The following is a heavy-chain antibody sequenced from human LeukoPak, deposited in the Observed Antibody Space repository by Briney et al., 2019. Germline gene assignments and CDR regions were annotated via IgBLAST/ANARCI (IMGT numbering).Heavy chain of an antibody. CDR3: ARGLYDSSALGMDY. CDR2: INHSGST. J-gene: IGHJ4*02. V-gene: IGHV4-34*01. Sequence: SETVSLTCAVYGGSFSGYYWSWIRQPPGKGLEWMGEINHSGSTNYNPSLKSRVTISVDTSKNQFSLKLSSVTAADTAVYYCARGLYDSSALGMDYWGQGTLVTVSS. D-gene: IGHD3-22*01. CDR1: GGSFSGYY.